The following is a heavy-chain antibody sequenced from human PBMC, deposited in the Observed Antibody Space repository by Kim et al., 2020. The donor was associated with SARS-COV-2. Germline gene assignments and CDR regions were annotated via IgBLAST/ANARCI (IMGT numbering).Heavy chain of an antibody. D-gene: IGHD1-26*01. V-gene: IGHV3-30*18. Sequence: GGSLRLSCAASGFSFSTYGMHWVRQSPGKGLEWVAVVSYDGSKKYYVDSVRGRFTISRDNSKNTLYLQMNSLRIEDTAVYYCAKSISGSYFGYDYWGQGTLVTVS. J-gene: IGHJ4*02. CDR2: VSYDGSKK. CDR1: GFSFSTYG. CDR3: AKSISGSYFGYDY.